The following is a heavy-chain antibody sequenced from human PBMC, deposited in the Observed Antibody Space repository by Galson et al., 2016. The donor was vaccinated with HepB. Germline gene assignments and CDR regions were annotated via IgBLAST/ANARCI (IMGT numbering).Heavy chain of an antibody. V-gene: IGHV3-30*18. D-gene: IGHD3-10*01. CDR1: GFIFSNFG. J-gene: IGHJ4*02. CDR2: ISYDANNK. Sequence: SLRLSCAASGFIFSNFGMHWVRQAPGKGLEWVAAISYDANNKYYEDSVKGRFTISRDNSKNTLYLQLNSLRGDDTAVYYCAKATYSGTYFESWGQGTLVTVSS. CDR3: AKATYSGTYFES.